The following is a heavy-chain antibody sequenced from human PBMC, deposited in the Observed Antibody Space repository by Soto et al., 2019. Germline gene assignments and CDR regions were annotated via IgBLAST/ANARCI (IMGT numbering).Heavy chain of an antibody. D-gene: IGHD2-15*01. CDR3: ARGALGYCSGCSCYSWGWFVP. V-gene: IGHV4-34*01. J-gene: IGHJ5*02. CDR2: INHSGST. Sequence: QVQLQQWGAGLLKPSETLSLTCAVYGGSVSGYYWCWIRQPPGKGLEWIGEINHSGSTNYNPSLKSRVIISVDTFKNQFSLKLSSVTAAATAVYYCARGALGYCSGCSCYSWGWFVPWGQGTLVTVSS. CDR1: GGSVSGYY.